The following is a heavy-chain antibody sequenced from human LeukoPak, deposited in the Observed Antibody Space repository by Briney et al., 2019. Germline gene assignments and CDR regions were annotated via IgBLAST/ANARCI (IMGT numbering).Heavy chain of an antibody. J-gene: IGHJ5*02. Sequence: GGSLRLSCAASGFTFSSYAMSWVRQAPGKGLEWVSAISGSGGSTYYADSVKGRFTISRDNSKNTLHLQMNSLRAEDTAVYYCAKKVSGSYLNWFDPWGQGTLVTVSS. CDR2: ISGSGGST. D-gene: IGHD1-26*01. CDR1: GFTFSSYA. CDR3: AKKVSGSYLNWFDP. V-gene: IGHV3-23*01.